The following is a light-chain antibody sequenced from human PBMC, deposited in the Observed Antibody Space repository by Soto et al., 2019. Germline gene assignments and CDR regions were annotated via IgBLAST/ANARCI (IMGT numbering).Light chain of an antibody. J-gene: IGKJ4*01. V-gene: IGKV1-33*01. CDR1: QGINHY. Sequence: DIQMTQSPSSLSASVGDRVTITSQASQGINHYLNWYQQKPGKAPKLLIYDSSNLKTGVPSRFSGSGSETDFTLTISSLQPDDVATYYCQHYDHVPLSFGGGTKVEI. CDR3: QHYDHVPLS. CDR2: DSS.